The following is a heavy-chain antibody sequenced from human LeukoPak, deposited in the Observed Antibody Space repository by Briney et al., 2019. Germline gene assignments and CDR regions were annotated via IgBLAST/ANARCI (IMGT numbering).Heavy chain of an antibody. CDR3: AKGAGGFSYYNWFDP. CDR1: SGSISTSNYY. V-gene: IGHV4-39*07. CDR2: IFYSGST. D-gene: IGHD5-18*01. J-gene: IGHJ5*02. Sequence: SETLSLTCTVSSGSISTSNYYWGWVRQPPGKALEWIGNIFYSGSTYYSPSLKSRVTISLDTSRNQFSLKLASVTAADTAIYYCAKGAGGFSYYNWFDPWGQGTLVTVSS.